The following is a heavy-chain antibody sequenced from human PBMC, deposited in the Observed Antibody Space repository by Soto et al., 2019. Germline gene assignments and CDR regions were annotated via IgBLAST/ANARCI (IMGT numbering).Heavy chain of an antibody. Sequence: GGSLRLSCAASGFTFSDYYMSWIRQAPGKGLEWVSYISSSSSYTNYADSVKGRFTISRDNAKNSLYLQMNSLRAEDTAVYYCASYSSGSHFDYWGQGTLVTVSS. J-gene: IGHJ4*02. CDR3: ASYSSGSHFDY. V-gene: IGHV3-11*06. CDR1: GFTFSDYY. CDR2: ISSSSSYT. D-gene: IGHD3-22*01.